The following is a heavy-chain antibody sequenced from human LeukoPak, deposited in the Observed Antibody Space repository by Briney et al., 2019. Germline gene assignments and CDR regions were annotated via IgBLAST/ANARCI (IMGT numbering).Heavy chain of an antibody. D-gene: IGHD3-9*01. CDR3: AKIPDILTGDYADY. J-gene: IGHJ4*02. CDR1: GFTFSSYA. CDR2: ISGSGGST. V-gene: IGHV3-23*01. Sequence: GGSLRLSCAASGFTFSSYAMSWVRQAPGKGLEWVSAISGSGGSTYYADSVKGRFTISRDNSKNTLYLQMNSMRAEDTAVYYCAKIPDILTGDYADYWGQGTLVTVSS.